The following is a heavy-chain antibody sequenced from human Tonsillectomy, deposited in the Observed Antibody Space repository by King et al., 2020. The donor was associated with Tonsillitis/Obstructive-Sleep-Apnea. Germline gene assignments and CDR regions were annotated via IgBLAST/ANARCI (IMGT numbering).Heavy chain of an antibody. D-gene: IGHD1-14*01. J-gene: IGHJ5*02. CDR1: GFTFSSYA. CDR3: AREYSPDSGSFFDP. CDR2: ISYDGSNK. V-gene: IGHV3-30*01. Sequence: QLVESGGGVVQPGRSLRLSCAASGFTFSSYAMHWVRQAPGKGLEWVAVISYDGSNKYYSDSVKGRFTISRDNSKNTLYLQMNSLRAEDTAVYYCAREYSPDSGSFFDPWGQGTLVTVSS.